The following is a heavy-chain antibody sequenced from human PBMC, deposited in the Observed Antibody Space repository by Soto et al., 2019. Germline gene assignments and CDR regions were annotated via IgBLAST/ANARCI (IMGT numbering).Heavy chain of an antibody. J-gene: IGHJ4*02. CDR3: ASISGYDSVHPDY. CDR1: GGSISSYY. CDR2: IYYSGST. Sequence: PSETLSLTCTVSGGSISSYYWSWIRQPPGKGLEWIGYIYYSGSTNYNPSLKSRVTISVDTSKNQFSLKLSSVTAADTAVYYCASISGYDSVHPDYWGQGTLVTVSS. D-gene: IGHD5-12*01. V-gene: IGHV4-59*12.